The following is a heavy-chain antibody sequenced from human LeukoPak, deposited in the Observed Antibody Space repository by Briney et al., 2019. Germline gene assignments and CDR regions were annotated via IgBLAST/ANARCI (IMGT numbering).Heavy chain of an antibody. D-gene: IGHD3-9*01. Sequence: ASVKVSCKVSGYTLTELSMHWVRQAPGKGLEWMGGFDPEDGETTYAQKFQGRVTMTEDTSTDTAYMELSSLRSDDTAVYYCARATGKDILTGRKLDNWGQGTLVTVSS. J-gene: IGHJ4*02. CDR3: ARATGKDILTGRKLDN. CDR2: FDPEDGET. V-gene: IGHV1-24*01. CDR1: GYTLTELS.